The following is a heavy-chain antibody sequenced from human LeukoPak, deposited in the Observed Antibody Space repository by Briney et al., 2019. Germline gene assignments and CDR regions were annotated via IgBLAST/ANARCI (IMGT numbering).Heavy chain of an antibody. Sequence: PSETLSLTCTVSGGSISSGGYYWSWIRQPPGKGLEWIGYIYHSGSTYYNPSLKSRVTISVDRSKNQFSLKLSSVTAADTAVYYCAMQTSSSASYYYYYYMDVWGKGTTVTVSS. CDR1: GGSISSGGYY. J-gene: IGHJ6*03. D-gene: IGHD6-6*01. V-gene: IGHV4-30-2*01. CDR3: AMQTSSSASYYYYYYMDV. CDR2: IYHSGST.